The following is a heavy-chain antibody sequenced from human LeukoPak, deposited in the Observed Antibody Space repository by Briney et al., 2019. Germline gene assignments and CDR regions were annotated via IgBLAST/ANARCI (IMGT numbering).Heavy chain of an antibody. D-gene: IGHD5-18*01. J-gene: IGHJ5*02. CDR2: INHSGSN. Sequence: SETLSLTCAVYGGSFRRYYWSWIRQPPGEGLEWIGEINHSGSNNYNPSLKSRVTISVDTSKNQFFLKLSSVTAADTAVYYCARGGYSYGYGFDPWGQGTLVTVSS. CDR1: GGSFRRYY. CDR3: ARGGYSYGYGFDP. V-gene: IGHV4-34*01.